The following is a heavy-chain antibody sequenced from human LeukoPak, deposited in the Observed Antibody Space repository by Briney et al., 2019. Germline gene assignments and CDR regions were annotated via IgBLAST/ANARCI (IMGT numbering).Heavy chain of an antibody. CDR2: ISAYNGNT. D-gene: IGHD3-16*02. J-gene: IGHJ4*02. Sequence: VASVKVSCKASGYTFTNYGISWVRQAPGQGLEWMGWISAYNGNTNYAQKLQGRVTMTTDTSTSTAYMELRSLRSDDTALYYCARDMVTFGRFIVFDHWGQGTLVTASS. V-gene: IGHV1-18*01. CDR1: GYTFTNYG. CDR3: ARDMVTFGRFIVFDH.